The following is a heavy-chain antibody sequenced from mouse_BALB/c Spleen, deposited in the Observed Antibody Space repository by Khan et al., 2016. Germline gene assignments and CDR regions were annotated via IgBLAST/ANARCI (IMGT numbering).Heavy chain of an antibody. CDR1: GYSITSGYG. V-gene: IGHV3-2*02. CDR2: ISYSGST. Sequence: EVKLEESGPGLVKPSQSLSLTCTVTGYSITSGYGWNWIRQFPGNKLEWMGYISYSGSTNYYPSLKSRISITRDTSKNQFFLQLNSVTTEDTATYYCARTARIKYWGQGTTLTVSS. J-gene: IGHJ2*01. CDR3: ARTARIKY. D-gene: IGHD1-2*01.